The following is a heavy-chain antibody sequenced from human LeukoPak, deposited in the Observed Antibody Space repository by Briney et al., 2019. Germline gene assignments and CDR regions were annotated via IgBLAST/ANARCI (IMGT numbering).Heavy chain of an antibody. CDR3: AKDRTDPEELTFDY. CDR2: ISWDGGST. CDR1: GFTFDDYT. Sequence: GGSLRLSCAASGFTFDDYTMHWVRQAPGKGLEWVSLISWDGGSTYYADSVKGRFTISRDNSKNSLYLQMNSLRTEDTALYYCAKDRTDPEELTFDYWGQGTLVTVSS. J-gene: IGHJ4*02. D-gene: IGHD1-26*01. V-gene: IGHV3-43*01.